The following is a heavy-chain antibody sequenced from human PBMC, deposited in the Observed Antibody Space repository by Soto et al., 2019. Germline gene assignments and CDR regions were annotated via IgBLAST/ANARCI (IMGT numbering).Heavy chain of an antibody. V-gene: IGHV1-18*01. CDR3: ARVNHARFYDFWSGNWFDP. CDR1: GYTFTGYG. CDR2: ISAYNGNT. D-gene: IGHD3-3*01. J-gene: IGHJ5*02. Sequence: WASVKVSCKASGYTFTGYGISWVRQAPGQGLEWMGWISAYNGNTNYAQKLQGRVTMTTDTSTSTAYMELRSLRSDDTAVYYCARVNHARFYDFWSGNWFDPWGQGTLVTVSS.